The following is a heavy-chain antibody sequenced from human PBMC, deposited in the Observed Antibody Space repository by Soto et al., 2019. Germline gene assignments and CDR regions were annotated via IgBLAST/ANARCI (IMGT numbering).Heavy chain of an antibody. Sequence: QVQLVESGGGVVQPGRSLRLSCAASGFTFSSYGMHWVRQAPGKGLEWVAVISYDGSNKYYADSVKGRFTISRDNSKNTLYLQMNSLRAEDTAVYYCAKDYTPPMDVRGQGTTVTVSS. J-gene: IGHJ6*02. CDR3: AKDYTPPMDV. D-gene: IGHD3-16*01. CDR2: ISYDGSNK. CDR1: GFTFSSYG. V-gene: IGHV3-30*18.